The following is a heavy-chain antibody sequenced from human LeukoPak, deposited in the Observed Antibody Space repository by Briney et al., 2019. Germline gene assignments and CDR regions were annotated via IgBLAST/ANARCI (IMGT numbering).Heavy chain of an antibody. D-gene: IGHD3-10*01. CDR3: ARGYIPMVRGVITLDY. V-gene: IGHV1-18*01. J-gene: IGHJ4*02. CDR2: ISAYNGNT. CDR1: GYTLTSYG. Sequence: ASVKVSCKASGYTLTSYGISCVRQAPGQGLEWMGWISAYNGNTNYAQKLQGRVTMTTDTSTSTAYMELRSLRSDDTAVYYCARGYIPMVRGVITLDYWGQGTLVTVSS.